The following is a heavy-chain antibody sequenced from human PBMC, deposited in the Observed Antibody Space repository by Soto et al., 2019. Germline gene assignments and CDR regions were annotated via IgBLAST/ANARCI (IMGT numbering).Heavy chain of an antibody. CDR3: ARTAVPNNWFGP. CDR1: GYTFTSYV. CDR2: ISAGNGNT. Sequence: GASVKVSCKASGYTFTSYVMHWVRQAPGQRLEWMGWISAGNGNTKYSQKFQGRVTITRDTSASTAYMELSSLRSEDTAVYYCARTAVPNNWFGPWGQGTLVTVSS. J-gene: IGHJ5*02. D-gene: IGHD4-4*01. V-gene: IGHV1-3*01.